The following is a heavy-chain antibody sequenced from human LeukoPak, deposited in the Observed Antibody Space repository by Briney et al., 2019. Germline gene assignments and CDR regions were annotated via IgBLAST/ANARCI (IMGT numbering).Heavy chain of an antibody. CDR2: IYTSGST. D-gene: IGHD3-10*01. CDR1: DGSISSYY. J-gene: IGHJ5*02. Sequence: SETLSLTCTVSDGSISSYYWSWIRQPAGKGLEWIGRIYTSGSTNYNPSLKSRVTMSVDTSKNQFSLKLSSVTAADTAVYYRARDVWFGDIRWFDPWGQGTLVTVSS. CDR3: ARDVWFGDIRWFDP. V-gene: IGHV4-4*07.